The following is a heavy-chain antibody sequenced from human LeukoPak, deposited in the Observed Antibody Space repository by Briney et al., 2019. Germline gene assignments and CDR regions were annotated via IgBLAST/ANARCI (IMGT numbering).Heavy chain of an antibody. J-gene: IGHJ4*02. CDR1: GFTFRSYA. Sequence: PGGSLRLSCAASGFTFRSYAMTWVRQAPGKGLEWVSAISGSGGSTYYADSVKGRFTISRDNSKNTLYLQMNSLRAEDTAVYYCAKDLDGSGSYYTQPEFEYWGQGTLVTVSS. V-gene: IGHV3-23*01. CDR2: ISGSGGST. D-gene: IGHD3-10*01. CDR3: AKDLDGSGSYYTQPEFEY.